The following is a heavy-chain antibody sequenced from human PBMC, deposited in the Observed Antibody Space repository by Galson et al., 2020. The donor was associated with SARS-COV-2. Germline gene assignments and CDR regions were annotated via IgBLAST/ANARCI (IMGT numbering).Heavy chain of an antibody. D-gene: IGHD6-19*01. Sequence: GGSLRLSCAASGFTFRGSTIHWVRQASGKGLEWVGRIRGKANSYATAYGESVKGRFTISRDDSKNTAYLQMNSLRTEDTAVYYCARLVCGSGCSGFDPWGPGTLVTVSS. V-gene: IGHV3-73*01. CDR3: ARLVCGSGCSGFDP. CDR2: IRGKANSYAT. CDR1: GFTFRGST. J-gene: IGHJ5*02.